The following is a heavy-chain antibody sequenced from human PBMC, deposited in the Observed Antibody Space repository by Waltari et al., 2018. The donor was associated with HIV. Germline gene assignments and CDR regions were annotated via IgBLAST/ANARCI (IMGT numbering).Heavy chain of an antibody. CDR3: TKGGGSWIQETHYYKAFDV. CDR2: IWAYDGNI. J-gene: IGHJ6*02. Sequence: QLLQSGPETRKPGAAVQISCKASGYDLTSDGITWVRRPPGVGLEGVGWIWAYDGNIDVDRKFKDRVSLTTDTSTATAFLEVRSLTVDDTATYYCTKGGGSWIQETHYYKAFDVWGHGTTVIV. V-gene: IGHV1-18*04. D-gene: IGHD5-18*01. CDR1: GYDLTSDG.